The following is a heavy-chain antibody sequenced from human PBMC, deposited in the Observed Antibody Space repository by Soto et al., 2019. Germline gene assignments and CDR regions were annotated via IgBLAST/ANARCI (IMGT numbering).Heavy chain of an antibody. CDR3: AKDSSHQQLVHYGMDV. J-gene: IGHJ6*02. D-gene: IGHD6-13*01. CDR2: ISYDGSNK. V-gene: IGHV3-30*18. CDR1: GFTFSSYG. Sequence: QVQLVESGGGVVQPGRSLRLSCAASGFTFSSYGMHWVRQAPGKGLEWVAVISYDGSNKHYADSVKGRFTISRDNSKNTLYLQMNSLRAEDTAVYYCAKDSSHQQLVHYGMDVWGQGTTVTVSS.